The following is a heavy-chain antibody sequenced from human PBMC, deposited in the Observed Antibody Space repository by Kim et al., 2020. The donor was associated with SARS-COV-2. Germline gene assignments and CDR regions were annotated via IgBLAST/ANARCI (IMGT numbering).Heavy chain of an antibody. CDR3: AKGDDTHVYYDLHMDV. V-gene: IGHV3-23*01. J-gene: IGHJ6*04. D-gene: IGHD3-3*01. CDR2: ISSSGVST. Sequence: GGSLRLSCAASGFTFSRYAMNWVRQAPGKGLEWVSAISSSGVSTYFADSVKGRFTISRDNSKNTLYLQMSSLRAEDTAVYYCAKGDDTHVYYDLHMDVWGKGTTVTVAA. CDR1: GFTFSRYA.